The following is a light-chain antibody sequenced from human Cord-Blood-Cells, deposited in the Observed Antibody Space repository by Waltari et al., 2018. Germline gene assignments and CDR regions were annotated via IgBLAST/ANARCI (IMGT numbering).Light chain of an antibody. CDR2: AAS. Sequence: DIQMTQSPSSLSASVGDRVTITCRASQSISSYLNWYQQKPGKAPKLLIYAASSVQSGVPSRFSGSGSGTAFTLTISSLQPEDFATYYCQQSYSTPLTFGPGTNVDIK. CDR3: QQSYSTPLT. CDR1: QSISSY. V-gene: IGKV1-39*01. J-gene: IGKJ3*01.